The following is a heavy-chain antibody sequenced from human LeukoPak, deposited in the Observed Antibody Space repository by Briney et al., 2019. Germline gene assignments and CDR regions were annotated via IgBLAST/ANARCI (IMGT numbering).Heavy chain of an antibody. CDR1: GFTFSSYS. D-gene: IGHD6-19*01. Sequence: GGSLRLSCAASGFTFSSYSMNWVRQAPGKGLEWVSYISSSSSTIYYADSAKGRFTISRDNAKNSLYLQMNSLRAEDTAVYYCARERVAGTGYGMDVWGQGTTVTVSS. CDR2: ISSSSSTI. J-gene: IGHJ6*02. V-gene: IGHV3-48*04. CDR3: ARERVAGTGYGMDV.